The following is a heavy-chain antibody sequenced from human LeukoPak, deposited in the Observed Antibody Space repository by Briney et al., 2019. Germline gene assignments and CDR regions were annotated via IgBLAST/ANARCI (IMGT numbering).Heavy chain of an antibody. CDR2: IYSGGST. CDR3: ARVTGVELYFDS. D-gene: IGHD1-14*01. Sequence: GFLRLSCAASGVIGSCDYLRLGRHAPREGVGVVSVIYSGGSTYYADSVKDRFTISRDNSKNTLYLQMNSLRAEDTAVYYCARVTGVELYFDSWGQGTLVTVSS. V-gene: IGHV3-53*01. J-gene: IGHJ4*02. CDR1: GVIGSCDY.